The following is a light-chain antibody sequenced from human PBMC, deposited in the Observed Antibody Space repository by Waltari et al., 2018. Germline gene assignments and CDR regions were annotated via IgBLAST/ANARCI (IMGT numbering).Light chain of an antibody. CDR3: CSYAGRGTYV. CDR2: EVI. V-gene: IGLV2-23*02. Sequence: QSALTQPASVSGTPGQSITISCTGTTSAVGNYDLVSWYQQHPGKAPKLLICEVINRPSGVASRFSGSKSGNTASLTISGLQGEDEADYYCCSYAGRGTYVFGSGTKVTVL. J-gene: IGLJ1*01. CDR1: TSAVGNYDL.